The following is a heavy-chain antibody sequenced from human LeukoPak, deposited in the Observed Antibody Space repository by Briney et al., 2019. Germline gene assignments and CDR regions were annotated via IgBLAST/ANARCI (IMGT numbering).Heavy chain of an antibody. V-gene: IGHV1-2*02. D-gene: IGHD3-22*01. Sequence: GASVTVSRKASGYTFTLYYMHWVRQAPGQGLEWMGWINPNSGGTNYAQKFQGRVTMTRDTSISTAYMELSRLRSDDTAVYYCASAWYYDSLYYAFDIWGQGTMVTVSS. CDR2: INPNSGGT. CDR3: ASAWYYDSLYYAFDI. CDR1: GYTFTLYY. J-gene: IGHJ3*02.